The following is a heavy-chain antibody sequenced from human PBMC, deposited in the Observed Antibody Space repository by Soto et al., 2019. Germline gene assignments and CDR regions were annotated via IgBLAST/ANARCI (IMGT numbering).Heavy chain of an antibody. Sequence: EVQLVESGEGLVHPGGSLRLSGAASGFIFSGHWMHWVREVPGKGLLWVARINGDGSITTSTDSVGGRFTISRDNAKNTLHLQMNNLRPEDTGLYYCARVLRGRGSSTFGFWGQGALVTVSS. V-gene: IGHV3-74*03. D-gene: IGHD1-26*01. CDR1: GFIFSGHW. CDR3: ARVLRGRGSSTFGF. CDR2: INGDGSIT. J-gene: IGHJ4*02.